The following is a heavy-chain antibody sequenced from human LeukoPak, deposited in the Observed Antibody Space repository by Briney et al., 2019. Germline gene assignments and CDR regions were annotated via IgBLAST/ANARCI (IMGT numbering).Heavy chain of an antibody. D-gene: IGHD6-19*01. Sequence: GGSLRLSCAASGFSFTNAWMSWVRQAPGKGLEWVAIISYDGSNEYYADSVKGRFTISRDNSKNTLYLQMNSLRAADTAVYYCARDWGSYSSGWSSFDYWGQGTLVTVSS. CDR2: ISYDGSNE. CDR1: GFSFTNAW. CDR3: ARDWGSYSSGWSSFDY. J-gene: IGHJ4*02. V-gene: IGHV3-30*03.